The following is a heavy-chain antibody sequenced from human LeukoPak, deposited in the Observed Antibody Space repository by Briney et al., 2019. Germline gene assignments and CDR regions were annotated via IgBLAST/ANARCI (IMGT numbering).Heavy chain of an antibody. CDR1: GGSISSYY. CDR3: ARRLNYGSGRRPGWFDP. V-gene: IGHV4-34*01. Sequence: SETLSLTCTVSGGSISSYYWSWIRQPPGKGLEWIGEINHSGSTNYNPSLKSRVTISVDTSKNQFSLKLSSVTGADTAVYYCARRLNYGSGRRPGWFDPWGQGTLVTVSS. CDR2: INHSGST. J-gene: IGHJ5*02. D-gene: IGHD3-10*01.